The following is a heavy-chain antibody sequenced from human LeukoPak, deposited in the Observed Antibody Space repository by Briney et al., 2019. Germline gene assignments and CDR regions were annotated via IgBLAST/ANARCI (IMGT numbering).Heavy chain of an antibody. Sequence: PSETLSLTCAVYGGSFSGYYWSWIRQPPGKGLEWIGEINHSGSTNYNPSLKSRVTISVDTSKNQFSLKLSSVTAADTAVYYCARSVVGYCTGGVCYTPWFDPWGQGTLVTVSS. CDR1: GGSFSGYY. CDR3: ARSVVGYCTGGVCYTPWFDP. J-gene: IGHJ5*02. V-gene: IGHV4-34*01. CDR2: INHSGST. D-gene: IGHD2-8*02.